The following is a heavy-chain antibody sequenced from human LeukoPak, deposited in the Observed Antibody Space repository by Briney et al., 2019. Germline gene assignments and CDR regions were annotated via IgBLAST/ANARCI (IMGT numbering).Heavy chain of an antibody. V-gene: IGHV4-59*01. CDR2: IYYSGST. CDR3: ARGPNYYDSSGLGY. J-gene: IGHJ4*02. CDR1: GGSISSYY. D-gene: IGHD3-22*01. Sequence: SETLSLTCTDSGGSISSYYWSWIRQPPGKGLEWIGYIYYSGSTNYNPSLKSRVTISVDTSKNQFSLKLSSVTAADTAVYYCARGPNYYDSSGLGYWGQGTLVTVSS.